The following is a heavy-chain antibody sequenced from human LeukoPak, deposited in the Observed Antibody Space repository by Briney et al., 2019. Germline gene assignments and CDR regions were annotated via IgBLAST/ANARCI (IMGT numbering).Heavy chain of an antibody. CDR1: GFTFSSYS. CDR2: ISSSSSHI. D-gene: IGHD5/OR15-5a*01. V-gene: IGHV3-21*01. J-gene: IGHJ4*02. CDR3: AREFYDTPDY. Sequence: GGSLRLSCAASGFTFSSYSMNWVRQAPGKGLEWVSSISSSSSHIYYADSVKGRFTISRDNAKNSLYLQMNSLRAEDTAVYYCAREFYDTPDYWGQGTLVTVSS.